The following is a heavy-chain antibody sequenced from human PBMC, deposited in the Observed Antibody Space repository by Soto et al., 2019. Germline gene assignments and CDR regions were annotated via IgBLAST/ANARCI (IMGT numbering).Heavy chain of an antibody. CDR2: ISHAGSKT. D-gene: IGHD3-22*01. V-gene: IGHV3-30*18. Sequence: QVQLVESGGGVVQPGRSLRLSCAASGFTFNSYGIHWVRQAPGKGLEWVAVISHAGSKTNYADSVKGRVTISRDNSKDTVYLQMNSLRAEDTAVYYCAKDTYYYSSRGYYVFDSWGQGTLVTVSS. CDR1: GFTFNSYG. CDR3: AKDTYYYSSRGYYVFDS. J-gene: IGHJ4*02.